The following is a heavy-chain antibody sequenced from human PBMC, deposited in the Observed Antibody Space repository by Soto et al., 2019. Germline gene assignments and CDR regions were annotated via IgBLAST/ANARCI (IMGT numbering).Heavy chain of an antibody. CDR1: GYSFTTSG. Sequence: QAQLVQSGAEVKEPGASVKVSCKASGYSFTTSGITWVRQAPGQGLEWMGWISTYNGNTNYAQKLQDRVTLTTDTSTSTAYMALRSLRSDDTAVYYCARRLYGDYDYWGQGPLVTVSS. CDR2: ISTYNGNT. CDR3: ARRLYGDYDY. V-gene: IGHV1-18*01. D-gene: IGHD4-17*01. J-gene: IGHJ4*02.